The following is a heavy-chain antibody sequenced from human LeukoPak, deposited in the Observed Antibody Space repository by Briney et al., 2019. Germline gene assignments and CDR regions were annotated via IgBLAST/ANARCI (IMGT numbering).Heavy chain of an antibody. Sequence: SETLSLTCTVSGYSISSGYYWGWIRQPPGKGLERIGSIYHSGSTYYNPSLKSRVTVSVDTSKNQFSLKLSSVTAADTAVYYCARSGYSYGYVDYWGQGTLVTVSS. V-gene: IGHV4-38-2*02. D-gene: IGHD5-18*01. J-gene: IGHJ4*02. CDR3: ARSGYSYGYVDY. CDR1: GYSISSGYY. CDR2: IYHSGST.